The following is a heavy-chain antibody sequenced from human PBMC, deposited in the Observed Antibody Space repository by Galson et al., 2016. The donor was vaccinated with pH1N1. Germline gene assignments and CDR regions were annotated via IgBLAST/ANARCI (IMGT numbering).Heavy chain of an antibody. Sequence: SVKVSCKASGVTFSTYAIAWVRQAPGQGLEWMGRIIPILGMTNYAQKFQGRVTITADTSTYTTYMELSSLRSEDTAMYYCARDRHSCDDRASDYWGRGTLVTVSS. CDR1: GVTFSTYA. D-gene: IGHD5-12*01. CDR3: ARDRHSCDDRASDY. J-gene: IGHJ4*02. V-gene: IGHV1-69*04. CDR2: IIPILGMT.